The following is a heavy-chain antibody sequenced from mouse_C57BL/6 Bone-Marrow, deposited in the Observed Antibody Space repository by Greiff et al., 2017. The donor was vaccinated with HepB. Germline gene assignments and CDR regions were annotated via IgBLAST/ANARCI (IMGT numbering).Heavy chain of an antibody. CDR1: GYTFTDYE. V-gene: IGHV1-15*01. Sequence: VQLQQSGAELVRPGASVTLSCKASGYTFTDYEMHWVKQTPVHGLEWNGAIDPETGGTAYNQKFKGKAILTADKSSSTAYMELRSLTSEDSAVYYCTRYFFDYWGQGTTLTVSS. CDR3: TRYFFDY. CDR2: IDPETGGT. J-gene: IGHJ2*01.